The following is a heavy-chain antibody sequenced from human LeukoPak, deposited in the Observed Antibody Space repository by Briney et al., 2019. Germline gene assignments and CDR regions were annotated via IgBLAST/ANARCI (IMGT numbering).Heavy chain of an antibody. CDR3: ARGEAGRDFDY. Sequence: GGSLRLSCAASGFTFSSYWMHWVRHAPGKGLVWVSRINSDGSSTSYADSVKGRFTISRDNAMNTLYLQMSSLRAEDTAVYYCARGEAGRDFDYWGQGTLVTVSS. D-gene: IGHD1-26*01. CDR1: GFTFSSYW. J-gene: IGHJ4*02. V-gene: IGHV3-74*01. CDR2: INSDGSST.